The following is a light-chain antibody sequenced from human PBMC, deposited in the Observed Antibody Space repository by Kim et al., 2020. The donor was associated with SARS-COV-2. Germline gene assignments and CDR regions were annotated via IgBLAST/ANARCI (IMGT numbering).Light chain of an antibody. CDR1: SGHSSYA. J-gene: IGLJ2*01. CDR3: QTWGTVV. V-gene: IGLV4-69*01. Sequence: QLVLTQSPSASASLGASVKLTCTLSSGHSSYAIAWHQQQPEKGPRYLMKLNSDRSHSKGDGIPDRFSGSSSGAERYLTISSLQSEDEADYYCQTWGTVVFGGGTQLTVL. CDR2: LNSDRSH.